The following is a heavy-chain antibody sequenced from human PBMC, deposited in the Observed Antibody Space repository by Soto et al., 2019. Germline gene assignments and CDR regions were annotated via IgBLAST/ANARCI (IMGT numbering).Heavy chain of an antibody. V-gene: IGHV1-18*01. CDR1: GYTFTSYG. CDR2: ISAYSGNT. CDR3: AGLPSDLHCTNGVCYTADYYYGMDV. Sequence: QVQLVQSGAEVKKPGASVKVSCKASGYTFTSYGISWVRQAPGQGLEWMGWISAYSGNTNYAQKLQGRVTMTTDTTTSTACMEQRSLSSDDTAVYYCAGLPSDLHCTNGVCYTADYYYGMDVWGHGTTVTVSS. J-gene: IGHJ6*02. D-gene: IGHD2-8*01.